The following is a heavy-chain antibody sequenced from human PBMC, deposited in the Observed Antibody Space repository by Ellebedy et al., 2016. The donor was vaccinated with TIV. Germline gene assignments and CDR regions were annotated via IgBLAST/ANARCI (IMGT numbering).Heavy chain of an antibody. CDR3: ARVLIHVVPAAFDY. Sequence: SETLSLTCSVSGGSISSYYWSWIRQSPVKGLEWIGYIRYSGSTNSNPSLKSRVTISIDTSKNQFSLKLSSVTAADTAVYYCARVLIHVVPAAFDYWGQGTLVTVSS. CDR1: GGSISSYY. D-gene: IGHD2-21*01. CDR2: IRYSGST. V-gene: IGHV4-59*01. J-gene: IGHJ4*02.